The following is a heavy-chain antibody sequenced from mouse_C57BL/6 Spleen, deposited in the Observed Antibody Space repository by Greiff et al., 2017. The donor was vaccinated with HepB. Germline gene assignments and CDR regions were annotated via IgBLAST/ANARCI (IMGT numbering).Heavy chain of an antibody. CDR1: GYTFTSYW. V-gene: IGHV1-53*01. Sequence: QVQLQQPGTELVKPGASVKLSCKASGYTFTSYWMHWVKQRPGQGLEWIGNINPSNGGTNYNEKFKSKATLTVDKSSSTAYMQLSSLTSEDSAVYNCARGDYYGSSVYWYFDVWGTGTTVTVSS. J-gene: IGHJ1*03. CDR2: INPSNGGT. CDR3: ARGDYYGSSVYWYFDV. D-gene: IGHD1-1*01.